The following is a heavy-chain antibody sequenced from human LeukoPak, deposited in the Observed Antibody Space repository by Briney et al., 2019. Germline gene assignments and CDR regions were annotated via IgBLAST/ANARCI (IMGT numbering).Heavy chain of an antibody. D-gene: IGHD2/OR15-2a*01. J-gene: IGHJ4*02. CDR2: IKQDGSEK. Sequence: GGSLRLSCAPSGFTFSNYWMMWVRQAPGKGLEWVANIKQDGSEKYYVDSVKGRFTISRDNAKNSLYLQMNSLRAEDTAVYYCPRGPRCREYRSLEFYFDHSGQGTLVTVSS. V-gene: IGHV3-7*05. CDR3: PRGPRCREYRSLEFYFDH. CDR1: GFTFSNYW.